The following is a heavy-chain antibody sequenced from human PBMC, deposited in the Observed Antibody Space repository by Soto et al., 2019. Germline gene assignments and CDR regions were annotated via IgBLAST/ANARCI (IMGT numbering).Heavy chain of an antibody. J-gene: IGHJ6*02. V-gene: IGHV3-23*01. Sequence: GGSLRLSCAASGFTFSSFAMSWVRQAPGKGLEWVSVISGSVDRTYYADSVKGRFTISRDNSKNTLDLHMNSLRAEDTAVYYCAKVDYDILTGHHHYYHGLDVWGQGTKVTFSS. D-gene: IGHD3-9*01. CDR3: AKVDYDILTGHHHYYHGLDV. CDR1: GFTFSSFA. CDR2: ISGSVDRT.